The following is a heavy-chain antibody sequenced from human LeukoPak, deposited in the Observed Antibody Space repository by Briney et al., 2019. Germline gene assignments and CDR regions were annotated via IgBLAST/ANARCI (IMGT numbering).Heavy chain of an antibody. V-gene: IGHV3-7*01. D-gene: IGHD3-16*02. CDR3: ARLTFGGVIVYYYYMDG. CDR2: IKQDGREK. J-gene: IGHJ6*03. Sequence: GGSLRLSCAASGFTFSSYWMSWVRQTPGKGLEWVANIKQDGREKNYVDSVKGRFTISRDNARNSLYLQMNSLRAEDTAVYYCARLTFGGVIVYYYYMDGGGKGTTVTVSS. CDR1: GFTFSSYW.